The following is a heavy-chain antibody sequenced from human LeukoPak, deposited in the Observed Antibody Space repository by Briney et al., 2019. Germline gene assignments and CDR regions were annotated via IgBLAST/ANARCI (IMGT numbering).Heavy chain of an antibody. V-gene: IGHV3-30*18. CDR1: GFMFSTYG. J-gene: IGHJ6*02. CDR3: AKDRSHGFNGRYHGMDV. Sequence: GRSLRLSYAASGFMFSTYGMHWVRQAPGKGLEWVAVMSYDEKNESYADSVKGQFTISRDNPKNTLYLQMNSLRPEDTAVYYCAKDRSHGFNGRYHGMDVWGQGTAVTVSS. CDR2: MSYDEKNE. D-gene: IGHD1-26*01.